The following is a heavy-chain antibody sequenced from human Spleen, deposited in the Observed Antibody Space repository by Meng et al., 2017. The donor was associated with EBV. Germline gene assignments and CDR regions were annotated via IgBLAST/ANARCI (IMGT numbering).Heavy chain of an antibody. CDR2: IKGKSEGEAT. CDR3: ITEWYSSGGVCPG. CDR1: DFSFSHAW. V-gene: IGHV3-15*02. J-gene: IGHJ4*02. Sequence: QMVEAGGASGKPGGYLSFSCATSDFSFSHAWLTWVRQPPGKGLEWVGRIKGKSEGEATDYAPDIKGRFTISRDDSKSTMYLEMHGLKIEDTGVYYCITEWYSSGGVCPGWGQGTLVTVFS. D-gene: IGHD2-21*02.